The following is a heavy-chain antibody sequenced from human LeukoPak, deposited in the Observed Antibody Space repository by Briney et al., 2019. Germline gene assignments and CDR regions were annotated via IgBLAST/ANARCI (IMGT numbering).Heavy chain of an antibody. CDR2: ISAYNGNT. V-gene: IGHV1-18*01. D-gene: IGHD6-19*01. CDR3: ARSRRSSGRYNWFDP. CDR1: GYTFTSYG. J-gene: IGHJ5*02. Sequence: ASVKVSCKASGYTFTSYGISWVRQAPGQGLEWMGWISAYNGNTNYAQKLQGRVTMTTDTSTSTAYMELRSLRSDDTAVYYCARSRRSSGRYNWFDPWGQGTLVTVSS.